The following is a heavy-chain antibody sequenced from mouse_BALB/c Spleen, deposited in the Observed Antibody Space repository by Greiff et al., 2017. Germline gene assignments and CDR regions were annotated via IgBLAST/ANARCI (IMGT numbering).Heavy chain of an antibody. CDR1: GFTFTDYY. Sequence: EVKVVESGGGLVQPGGSLRLSCATSGFTFTDYYMSWVRQPPGKALEWLGFIRNKANGYTTEYSASVKGRFTISRDNSQSILYLQMNTLRAEDSATYYCARDKRRWYAMDYWGQGTSVTVSS. V-gene: IGHV7-3*02. CDR2: IRNKANGYTT. J-gene: IGHJ4*01. D-gene: IGHD2-3*01. CDR3: ARDKRRWYAMDY.